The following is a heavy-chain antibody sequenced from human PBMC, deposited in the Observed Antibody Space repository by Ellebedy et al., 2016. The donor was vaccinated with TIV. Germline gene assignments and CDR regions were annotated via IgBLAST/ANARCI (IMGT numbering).Heavy chain of an antibody. Sequence: SETLSLXXAVSGASVSSSNYLRWVRQPPGKGLEWVGEIYRSGYTNYNPSLKSRVTISVDKSRNHFSLSLSSVTAAGTAVYYCARPYCSADNCYLDAFDVWGQGTMVTVSS. V-gene: IGHV4-4*02. J-gene: IGHJ3*01. CDR1: GASVSSSNY. CDR3: ARPYCSADNCYLDAFDV. CDR2: IYRSGYT. D-gene: IGHD2-15*01.